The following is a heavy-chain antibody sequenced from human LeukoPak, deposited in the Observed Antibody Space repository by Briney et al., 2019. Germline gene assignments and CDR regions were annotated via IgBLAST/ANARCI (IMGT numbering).Heavy chain of an antibody. J-gene: IGHJ2*01. CDR3: ARYDYDWYMDL. V-gene: IGHV4-4*09. CDR2: IYNTGTT. Sequence: PSETLSLTCTVSGGSISSYYWSWTRQPPGQGLEWLGYIYNTGTTYYNPSLESRVTISIDTSNNQFYLKLSSMTAADTAVYYCARYDYDWYMDLWGRGTLVTVSS. D-gene: IGHD4-17*01. CDR1: GGSISSYY.